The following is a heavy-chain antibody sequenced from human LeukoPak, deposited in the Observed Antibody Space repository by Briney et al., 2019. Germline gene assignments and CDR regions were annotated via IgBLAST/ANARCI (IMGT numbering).Heavy chain of an antibody. Sequence: PGGSLRLSCAASGFTFSSFAMTWVRQAPGKGLEWVSTLSGSGDRTFTADSVKGRFTISRDNAKNTLYLQMNSLRAEDTAVYYCARVQAYFDSSGSGEDYWGQGTLVTVSS. CDR2: LSGSGDRT. V-gene: IGHV3-23*01. CDR1: GFTFSSFA. J-gene: IGHJ4*02. D-gene: IGHD3-22*01. CDR3: ARVQAYFDSSGSGEDY.